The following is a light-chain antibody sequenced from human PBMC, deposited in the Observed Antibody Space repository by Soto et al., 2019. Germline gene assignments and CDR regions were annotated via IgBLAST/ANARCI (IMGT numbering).Light chain of an antibody. CDR1: QDISVY. CDR2: DAS. J-gene: IGKJ2*01. V-gene: IGKV1-33*01. CDR3: RLYNNLRYT. Sequence: DIQMTQSPSSLSASVGDRVTITCQASQDISVYLNWYQQKPGKAPKLLISDASNLETGVPSRFSGSGSGTDFTFSISSLQTEDFATYYCRLYNNLRYTFGQGTKLEIK.